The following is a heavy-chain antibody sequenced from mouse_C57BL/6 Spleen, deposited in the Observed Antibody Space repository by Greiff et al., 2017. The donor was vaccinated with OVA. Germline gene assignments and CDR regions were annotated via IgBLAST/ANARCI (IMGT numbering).Heavy chain of an antibody. CDR3: AREEYDGTY. V-gene: IGHV1-82*01. CDR2: IYPGDGDT. D-gene: IGHD2-12*01. CDR1: GYAFSSSW. Sequence: QVQLKESGPELVKPGASVKLSCKASGYAFSSSWMNWVKQRPGKGLEWIGRIYPGDGDTNYNEKFKGKATFTADKSSSTAYMQLSSLPTEDSAVYCCAREEYDGTYWGQGTLVTVSA. J-gene: IGHJ3*01.